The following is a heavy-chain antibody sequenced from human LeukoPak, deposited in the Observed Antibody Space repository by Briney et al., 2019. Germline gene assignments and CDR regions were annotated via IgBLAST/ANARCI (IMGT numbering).Heavy chain of an antibody. CDR1: GYTFTSYG. CDR2: ISAYNGNT. Sequence: GASVKVSCKASGYTFTSYGISWVRQAPGQGLEWMGWISAYNGNTNYAQKLQGRVTMTTDTSTSTAYMELSRLRSDDTAVYYCAAVGGSYPGVWFDPWGQGTLVTVSS. D-gene: IGHD1-26*01. V-gene: IGHV1-18*01. CDR3: AAVGGSYPGVWFDP. J-gene: IGHJ5*02.